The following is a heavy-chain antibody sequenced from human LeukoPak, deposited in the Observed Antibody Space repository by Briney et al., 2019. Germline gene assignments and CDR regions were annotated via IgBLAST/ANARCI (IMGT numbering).Heavy chain of an antibody. D-gene: IGHD1-26*01. CDR3: ASPVGATTVRAFDI. Sequence: GGSLRLSCAAPGFIFSDHYMDWVRQAPGKGLEWVGRTRNEANIYTTKYAASVKGRFTISRDDSKNSLYLQTNSLKTEDTAVYYCASPVGATTVRAFDIWGQGTMVTVSS. J-gene: IGHJ3*02. CDR2: TRNEANIYTT. V-gene: IGHV3-72*01. CDR1: GFIFSDHY.